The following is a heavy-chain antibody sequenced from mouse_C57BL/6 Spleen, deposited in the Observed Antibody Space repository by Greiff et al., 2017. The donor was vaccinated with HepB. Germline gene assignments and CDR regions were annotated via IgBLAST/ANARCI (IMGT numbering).Heavy chain of an antibody. CDR3: ARDGYGGGDYAMDY. Sequence: QVQLQQSGAELVKPGASVKISCKASGYAFSSYWMNWVKQRPGKGLEWIGQIYTGDGDTNYNGKFKGKATLTADKSSSTAYMQLSSLTSEDSAVYFGARDGYGGGDYAMDYWGQGTSVTVSS. CDR2: IYTGDGDT. J-gene: IGHJ4*01. V-gene: IGHV1-80*01. D-gene: IGHD2-2*01. CDR1: GYAFSSYW.